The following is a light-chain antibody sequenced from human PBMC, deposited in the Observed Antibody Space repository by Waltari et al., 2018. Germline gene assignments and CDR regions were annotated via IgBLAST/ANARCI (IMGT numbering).Light chain of an antibody. Sequence: QSVVTQPPPASGTPGQRVTISCSGRSSNIGRNTVNWYQQFPGRAPKLLIYRNNQRPSGVPDRFSGSKSGTSASLAISGLQSEDEADYYCAAWDNTLSGPSFGGGTKVTVL. J-gene: IGLJ3*02. CDR3: AAWDNTLSGPS. CDR1: SSNIGRNT. CDR2: RNN. V-gene: IGLV1-44*01.